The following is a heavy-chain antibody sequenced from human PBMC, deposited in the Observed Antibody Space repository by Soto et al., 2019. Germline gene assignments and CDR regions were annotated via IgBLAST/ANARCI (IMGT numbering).Heavy chain of an antibody. D-gene: IGHD4-17*01. V-gene: IGHV3-9*01. CDR2: ISWNSGSI. J-gene: IGHJ1*01. CDR1: GFTFDDYA. CDR3: AKDGGYGDLNPPEYFQH. Sequence: GGSLRLSCAASGFTFDDYAMHWVRQAPGKGLEWVSGISWNSGSIGYADSVKGRFTISRDNAKNSLYLQMNSLRAEDTALYYCAKDGGYGDLNPPEYFQHWGQGTLVTVSS.